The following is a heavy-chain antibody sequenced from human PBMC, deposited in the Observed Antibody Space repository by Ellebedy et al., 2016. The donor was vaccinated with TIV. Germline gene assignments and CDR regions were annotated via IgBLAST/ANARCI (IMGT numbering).Heavy chain of an antibody. J-gene: IGHJ5*02. CDR3: ARYCNSTTCSNWFDP. D-gene: IGHD2-2*01. V-gene: IGHV1-18*04. CDR1: GYTFTNYG. CDR2: TTPYNGNT. Sequence: AASVKVSCKASGYTFTNYGISWVRQAPGQGLEWMGWTTPYNGNTNYAQNLQGRVTLTTDTSTSTAYMELRSLTSDDTAMYYCARYCNSTTCSNWFDPWGQGTLVTVSS.